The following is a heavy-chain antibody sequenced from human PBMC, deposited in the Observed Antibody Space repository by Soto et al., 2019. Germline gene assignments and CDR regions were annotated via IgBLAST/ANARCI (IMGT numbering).Heavy chain of an antibody. J-gene: IGHJ6*02. D-gene: IGHD3-9*01. CDR1: GYTFTSYD. CDR2: INPNSGGT. V-gene: IGHV1-2*04. CDR3: ARDKGEEYYDILTGYLPNYGMDV. Sequence: GDSVKISCKASGYTFTSYDINWVRQATGQGLEWMGWINPNSGGTNYAQKFQGWVTMTRDTSISTAYMELSRLRSDDTAVYYCARDKGEEYYDILTGYLPNYGMDVWGQGTTVTVSS.